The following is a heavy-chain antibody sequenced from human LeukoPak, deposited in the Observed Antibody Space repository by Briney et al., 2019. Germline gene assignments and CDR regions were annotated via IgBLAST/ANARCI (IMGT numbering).Heavy chain of an antibody. Sequence: ASVKASCKASGYDFSTFGISWVRQAPGEGLEWMGWISAYHGKTNFPQRFQGRVTLTTETSTSTAYMELRSLRSDDTAIYYCARDSPFMVPGTGDAFDIWGQGTMVSVSS. D-gene: IGHD6-19*01. J-gene: IGHJ3*02. CDR3: ARDSPFMVPGTGDAFDI. V-gene: IGHV1-18*01. CDR2: ISAYHGKT. CDR1: GYDFSTFG.